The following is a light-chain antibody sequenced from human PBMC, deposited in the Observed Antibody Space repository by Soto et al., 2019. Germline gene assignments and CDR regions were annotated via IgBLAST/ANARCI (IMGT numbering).Light chain of an antibody. CDR3: SSYTSSSTLV. Sequence: QSVPTQPGSVSGSPGQSITISCTGTISDVGVYNYVSWYQQHQRKATILMIYEVSNRPSGVSNRFSGSKSGNTASLTISALQAEDEADYSCSSYTSSSTLVFGTGTKVTVL. CDR1: ISDVGVYNY. V-gene: IGLV2-14*01. J-gene: IGLJ1*01. CDR2: EVS.